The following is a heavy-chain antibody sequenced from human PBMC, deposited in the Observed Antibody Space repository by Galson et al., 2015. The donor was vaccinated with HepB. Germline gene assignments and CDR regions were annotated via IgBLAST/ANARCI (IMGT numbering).Heavy chain of an antibody. CDR3: ARNPGGLDV. V-gene: IGHV1-46*04. CDR1: GYTFTSYY. CDR2: IIPSSGDT. Sequence: SVKVSCKASGYTFTSYYFHWVRQAPGQGLEWVGKIIPSSGDTMYAQKLQGRVTMTRDTSASTVYMELSSLRPEDTAVYYCARNPGGLDVWGQGTTVTVSS. J-gene: IGHJ6*02.